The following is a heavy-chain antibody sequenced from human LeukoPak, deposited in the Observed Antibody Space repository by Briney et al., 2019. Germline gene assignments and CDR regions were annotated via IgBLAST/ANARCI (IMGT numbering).Heavy chain of an antibody. D-gene: IGHD3-22*01. J-gene: IGHJ4*02. CDR1: GFTFSSYS. Sequence: GGSLRLSCAASGFTFSSYSMNWVRQAPGKGLEWVSYICSSSSTIYYADSVNGRFTISRDNSKNSLYMQLNSLRADTTAVYYSARDYYASSGYPYFDYWGQGTLVTVSS. CDR2: ICSSSSTI. V-gene: IGHV3-48*04. CDR3: ARDYYASSGYPYFDY.